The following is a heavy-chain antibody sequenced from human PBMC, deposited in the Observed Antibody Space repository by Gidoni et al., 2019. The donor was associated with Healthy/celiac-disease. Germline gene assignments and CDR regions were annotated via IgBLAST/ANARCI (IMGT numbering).Heavy chain of an antibody. V-gene: IGHV3-30*04. CDR2: ISYDGSHK. CDR3: AREQVPAATYFYGMDV. Sequence: VQLVESGGGVVQPGRSLRLSCAASGFTFSSYAIHWVRQAPGRGLAWVADISYDGSHKYYAASVKGRFTISRDHSKNTLYLQMNILRAEDTAVYYCAREQVPAATYFYGMDVWGQGTTVTVSS. J-gene: IGHJ6*02. D-gene: IGHD2-2*01. CDR1: GFTFSSYA.